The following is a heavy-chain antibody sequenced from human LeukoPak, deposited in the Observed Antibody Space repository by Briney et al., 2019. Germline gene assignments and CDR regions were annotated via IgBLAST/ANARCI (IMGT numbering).Heavy chain of an antibody. CDR2: FDPEDGET. J-gene: IGHJ4*02. CDR3: ATVDVWLSQDYFDY. Sequence: ASVKVSSKVSGYTLTELSMHWVRQAPGKGLEWMGGFDPEDGETIYAQKFQGRVTMTEDTSTDTAYMELSSLRSEDTAVYYCATVDVWLSQDYFDYWGQGTLVTVSS. CDR1: GYTLTELS. D-gene: IGHD5-24*01. V-gene: IGHV1-24*01.